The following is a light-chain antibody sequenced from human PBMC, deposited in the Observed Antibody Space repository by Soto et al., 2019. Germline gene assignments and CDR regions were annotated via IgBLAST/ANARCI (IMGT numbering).Light chain of an antibody. Sequence: QSVLTQPPSASGTPGQRVAISCSGGSSNVGSNNVNWYQQLPGTAPKLLIHNNNQRPSGVPDRFSGSKSGTSASLAISGLQSEDEADYFCSTWDDSLIGPVFGGGTQLTVL. CDR1: SSNVGSNN. J-gene: IGLJ3*02. CDR2: NNN. V-gene: IGLV1-44*01. CDR3: STWDDSLIGPV.